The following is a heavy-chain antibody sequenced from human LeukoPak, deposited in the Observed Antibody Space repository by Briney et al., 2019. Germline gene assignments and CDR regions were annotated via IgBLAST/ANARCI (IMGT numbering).Heavy chain of an antibody. J-gene: IGHJ4*02. Sequence: SETLSLTCIVSGGSISRYYWSWMRQPPGKGLEWIGYLYDSVNTKYNPSLKSRVTISLDTSTNQFSLKLSSVTAADTAVYFCARLGWYSGYFDSWGQGTLVTVSS. CDR2: LYDSVNT. V-gene: IGHV4-59*01. CDR1: GGSISRYY. CDR3: ARLGWYSGYFDS. D-gene: IGHD6-19*01.